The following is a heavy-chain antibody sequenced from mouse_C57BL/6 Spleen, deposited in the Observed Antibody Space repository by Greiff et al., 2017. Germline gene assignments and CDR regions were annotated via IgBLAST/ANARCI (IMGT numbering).Heavy chain of an antibody. V-gene: IGHV1-55*01. J-gene: IGHJ3*01. D-gene: IGHD2-4*01. CDR3: ANDYDGRFAY. CDR1: GYTFPSYW. Sequence: QVQLQQSGAELVKPGASVQMSCKASGYTFPSYWITWVKQRPGQGLEWIGDIYPGSGSTNYNEKFKSKATLTVDTSSSTAYMQLSSLTSEDAAVYYCANDYDGRFAYWGQGTLVTFSA. CDR2: IYPGSGST.